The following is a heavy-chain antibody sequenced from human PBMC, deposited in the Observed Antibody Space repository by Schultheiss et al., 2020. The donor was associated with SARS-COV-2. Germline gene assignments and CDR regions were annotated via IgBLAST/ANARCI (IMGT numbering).Heavy chain of an antibody. D-gene: IGHD4-11*01. CDR1: SGSLIPYY. Sequence: SETLSLTCTVSSGSLIPYYWTWIRQPPGKGLDPIGNIYFTGITKYNPSLKSRVTISIDTSKNQFSLKLNSVTAADTAVYYCARRRQDTNAYSYFDSWGQGTLVTVSS. CDR2: IYFTGIT. J-gene: IGHJ4*02. CDR3: ARRRQDTNAYSYFDS. V-gene: IGHV4-59*08.